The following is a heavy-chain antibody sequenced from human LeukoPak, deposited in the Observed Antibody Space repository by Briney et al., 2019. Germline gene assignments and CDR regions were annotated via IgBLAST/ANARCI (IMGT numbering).Heavy chain of an antibody. J-gene: IGHJ4*02. CDR3: ARSDRATGGQGYFDY. D-gene: IGHD1-1*01. CDR2: INQDGTEK. V-gene: IGHV3-7*03. Sequence: GGSLRLSCAASGFTFSTYFLTWVRQAPGKGLEWVANINQDGTEKQYVDSVKGRFTISRDNAKNSLYLQMNSLRAEDTAVYYCARSDRATGGQGYFDYWGQGTLVTVSS. CDR1: GFTFSTYF.